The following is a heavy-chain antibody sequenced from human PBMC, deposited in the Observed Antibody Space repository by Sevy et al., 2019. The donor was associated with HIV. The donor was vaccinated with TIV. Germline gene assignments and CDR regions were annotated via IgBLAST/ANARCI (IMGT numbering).Heavy chain of an antibody. J-gene: IGHJ4*02. D-gene: IGHD1-1*01. V-gene: IGHV3-30*03. CDR3: ARDGGWYNYAPSDY. CDR2: ISYDGNKK. Sequence: GGSLRLSCAASGFTFSSHGMHWVRQAPGKGLEWQSVISYDGNKKYYADSVKGRFTISRDNSKNTLYLQMNSLRPEDTAVYYCARDGGWYNYAPSDYWGQGTLVTVSS. CDR1: GFTFSSHG.